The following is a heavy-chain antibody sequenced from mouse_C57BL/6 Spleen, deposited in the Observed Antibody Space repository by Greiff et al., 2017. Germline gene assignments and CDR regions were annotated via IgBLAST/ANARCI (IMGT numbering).Heavy chain of an antibody. CDR2: IDPNSGGT. D-gene: IGHD2-4*01. CDR1: GYTFTSYW. Sequence: VQLQQPGAELVKPGASVKLSCKASGYTFTSYWMHWVKQGPGRGLEWIGRIDPNSGGTKYNEKFKSKATMTVDKPSSTAYMQLSSLTSEDSAVYYCAKPIYYDYDDFYAMDYWGQGTSVTVSS. V-gene: IGHV1-72*01. CDR3: AKPIYYDYDDFYAMDY. J-gene: IGHJ4*01.